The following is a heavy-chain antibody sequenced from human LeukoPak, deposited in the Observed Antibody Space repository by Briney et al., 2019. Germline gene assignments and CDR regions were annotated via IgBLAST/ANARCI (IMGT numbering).Heavy chain of an antibody. CDR3: ARSWDARLNFDY. CDR1: GFIVSRNY. CDR2: ICSGGNT. Sequence: GGSLRLSCAASGFIVSRNYMNWVRQSPGKGLEWVSVICSGGNTYYADSVKGRFTISRDNSKNTVNLQMNDLRAEDTAVYYCARSWDARLNFDYWGQGTLVTVSS. D-gene: IGHD1-26*01. V-gene: IGHV3-66*02. J-gene: IGHJ4*02.